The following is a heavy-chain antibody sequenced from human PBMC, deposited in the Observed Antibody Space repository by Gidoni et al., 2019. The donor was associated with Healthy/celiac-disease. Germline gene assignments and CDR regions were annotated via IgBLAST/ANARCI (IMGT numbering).Heavy chain of an antibody. CDR1: GLTFSSYA. V-gene: IGHV3-23*01. CDR3: AKGQELVLHYIAAAGMIDYFDY. Sequence: EVQLLESGGGLVQPGGSLRLSCAASGLTFSSYAMSWVRQAPGKGLEWVSAISGSGGSTYYADSVKGRFTISRDNSKNTLYLQMNSLRAEDTAVYYCAKGQELVLHYIAAAGMIDYFDYWGQGTLVTVSS. D-gene: IGHD6-13*01. CDR2: ISGSGGST. J-gene: IGHJ4*02.